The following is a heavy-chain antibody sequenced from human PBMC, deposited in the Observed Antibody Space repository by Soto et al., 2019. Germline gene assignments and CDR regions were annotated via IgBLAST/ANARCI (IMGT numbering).Heavy chain of an antibody. V-gene: IGHV4-39*01. J-gene: IGHJ4*02. D-gene: IGHD3-3*01. Sequence: PSETLSLTCTVSGGSISSSSYYWGWIRQPPGKGLEWIGSIYYSGSTYYNPSLKSRVTISVDTSKNQFSLKLSSVPAADTAVYYCASGGIFGVVAYFDYWGQGTLVTVSS. CDR2: IYYSGST. CDR1: GGSISSSSYY. CDR3: ASGGIFGVVAYFDY.